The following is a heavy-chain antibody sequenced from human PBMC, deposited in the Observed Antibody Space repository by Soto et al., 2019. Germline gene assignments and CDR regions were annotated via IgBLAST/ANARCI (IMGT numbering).Heavy chain of an antibody. CDR2: ISAYNGNT. J-gene: IGHJ5*02. D-gene: IGHD2-2*01. V-gene: IGHV1-18*01. CDR3: ARVTKCISTSCYDAEFDL. CDR1: GYTFTSYG. Sequence: GASVKVSCKASGYTFTSYGISWVRQAPGQGLEWMGWISAYNGNTNSAQKLQGRVTMTTDTSTGTAYMELRSLRSDDTAVYYCARVTKCISTSCYDAEFDLWGQGTLVTVSS.